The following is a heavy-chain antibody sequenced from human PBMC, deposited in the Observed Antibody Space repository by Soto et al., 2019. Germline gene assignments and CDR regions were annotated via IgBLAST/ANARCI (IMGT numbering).Heavy chain of an antibody. V-gene: IGHV1-18*01. CDR1: GYTFTSYG. CDR2: ISAYNGNT. D-gene: IGHD2-15*01. CDR3: ARVRTRVVVAATPDY. Sequence: GASVKVSCKASGYTFTSYGISWVRQAPGQGLEWMGWISAYNGNTNYAQKLQGRVTMTTDTSTSTAYMELRCLRSDDTAVYYCARVRTRVVVAATPDYWGQGTLVTVSS. J-gene: IGHJ4*02.